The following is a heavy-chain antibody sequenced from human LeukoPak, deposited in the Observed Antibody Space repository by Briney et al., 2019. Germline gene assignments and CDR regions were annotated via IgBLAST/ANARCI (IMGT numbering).Heavy chain of an antibody. J-gene: IGHJ4*02. CDR3: AALMTTVTTLGY. D-gene: IGHD4-17*01. CDR1: GGTFSSYA. Sequence: ASVKVSCKASGGTFSSYAISWVRQAPGQGLEWMGRIIPIFGTANYAQKFQGRVTITTDESTSTAYMELSSLRSEDTAVYYCAALMTTVTTLGYWGQGTLVTVSS. V-gene: IGHV1-69*05. CDR2: IIPIFGTA.